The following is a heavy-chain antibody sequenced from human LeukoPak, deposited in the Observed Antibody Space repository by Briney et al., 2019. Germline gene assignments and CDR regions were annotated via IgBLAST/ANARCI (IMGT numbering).Heavy chain of an antibody. J-gene: IGHJ4*02. Sequence: RSSEALSLTCTVSGDSVSSSSYYWGWIRQPPGKGLEWIGSIYFTGSTYYNPSLKSRVTISVDTSKNHFSLKLTSVTAADTAVYYCARDPASSGYDYWGQGTLVTVSS. CDR2: IYFTGST. CDR1: GDSVSSSSYY. V-gene: IGHV4-39*07. CDR3: ARDPASSGYDY. D-gene: IGHD3-22*01.